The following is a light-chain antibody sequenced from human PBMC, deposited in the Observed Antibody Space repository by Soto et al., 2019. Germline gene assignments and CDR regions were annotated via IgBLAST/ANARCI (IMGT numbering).Light chain of an antibody. CDR1: SSDVGNYDY. CDR3: SSYTTSTTVV. J-gene: IGLJ2*01. CDR2: DVS. Sequence: QSALTQPASVSGSPGQSITISCTGTSSDVGNYDYVSWYQQHPGKAPKLIIYDVSSRPSGISNRFSGSKSGTTASLTISGLQAEDEADYHCSSYTTSTTVVFGGGTKVTVL. V-gene: IGLV2-14*01.